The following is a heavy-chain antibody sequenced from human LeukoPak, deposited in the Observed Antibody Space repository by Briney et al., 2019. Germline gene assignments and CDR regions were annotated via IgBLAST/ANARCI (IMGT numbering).Heavy chain of an antibody. CDR3: ARGGDGGNPLYYFDY. CDR1: GYTFTSYG. Sequence: ASVKVSCKASGYTFTSYGISWVRQAPGQGLEWMGWISAYNGNTNYAQKLQGRVTMTTDTSTSTANMELRSLRSDDTAVYYCARGGDGGNPLYYFDYWGQGTLVTVSS. J-gene: IGHJ4*02. CDR2: ISAYNGNT. V-gene: IGHV1-18*01. D-gene: IGHD4-23*01.